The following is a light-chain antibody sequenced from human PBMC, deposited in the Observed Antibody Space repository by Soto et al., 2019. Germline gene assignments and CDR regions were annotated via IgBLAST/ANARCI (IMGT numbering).Light chain of an antibody. Sequence: EIGLTQSPGTLSLSPGERATLSCRASQSVSSSDLAWYQQKPGQAPRLLIYGASSRATGIPDRFSGSGSGTDFTLTISRLEPEDFAVYYCQQYPGYTFGQGTKLEIK. CDR3: QQYPGYT. CDR1: QSVSSSD. CDR2: GAS. J-gene: IGKJ2*01. V-gene: IGKV3-20*01.